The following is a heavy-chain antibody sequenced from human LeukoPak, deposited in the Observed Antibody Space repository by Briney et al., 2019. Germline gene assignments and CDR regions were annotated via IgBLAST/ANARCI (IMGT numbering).Heavy chain of an antibody. CDR2: MNEDGSGR. V-gene: IGHV3-7*01. CDR1: GFTFTSAW. J-gene: IGHJ5*02. CDR3: AAWFGESVP. Sequence: PGGSLRLSCAASGFTFTSAWMSWLRQTPEKGLEWVAHMNEDGSGRFYVDSAKGRFTISRDDTQNSVYLQMNSLRVEDTAVYYCAAWFGESVPWGQGTLVTDSS. D-gene: IGHD3-10*01.